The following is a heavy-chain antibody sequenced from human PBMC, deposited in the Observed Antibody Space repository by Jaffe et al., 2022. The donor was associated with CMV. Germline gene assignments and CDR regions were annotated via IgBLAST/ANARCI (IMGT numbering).Heavy chain of an antibody. J-gene: IGHJ3*01. D-gene: IGHD3-22*01. CDR1: GFTFRSYE. Sequence: EVQLVESGGGLVQPGGSLRLSCAASGFTFRSYEINWVRQAPGKGLEWVSYISSTGSTIYYADSVKGRFTISRDNAKNSVYLQMNSLRADDTAVYYCARELGVVVIKSGAFDVWGQGTMVTVSS. V-gene: IGHV3-48*03. CDR3: ARELGVVVIKSGAFDV. CDR2: ISSTGSTI.